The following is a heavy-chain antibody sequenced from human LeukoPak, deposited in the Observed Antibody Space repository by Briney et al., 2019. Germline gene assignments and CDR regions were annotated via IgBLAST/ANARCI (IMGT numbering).Heavy chain of an antibody. CDR1: GYSFTSYW. Sequence: GESLKISCKGSGYSFTSYWIGCVRQMPGKGLEWRGIIYTGDSDTRYSPSFQGQVTISADKSISTAYLQWSSLKASDTAMYYCARLIAVAGTAFDYWGQGTLVTVSS. D-gene: IGHD6-19*01. CDR3: ARLIAVAGTAFDY. J-gene: IGHJ4*02. V-gene: IGHV5-51*01. CDR2: IYTGDSDT.